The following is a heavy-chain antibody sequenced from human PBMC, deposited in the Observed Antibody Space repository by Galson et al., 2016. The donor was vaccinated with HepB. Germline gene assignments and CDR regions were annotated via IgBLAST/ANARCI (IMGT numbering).Heavy chain of an antibody. CDR2: IKSDGSIT. J-gene: IGHJ4*02. V-gene: IGHV3-74*01. D-gene: IGHD7-27*01. CDR1: GFTFSGHW. Sequence: SLRLSCAVSGFTFSGHWMHWVRQAPGKGLLWVSRIKSDGSITAYADSVKGRFTVSRDNAKNTLYLQMNSLRAEDTAVYYCAKLNTGDAMRYWGQGTLVTVSS. CDR3: AKLNTGDAMRY.